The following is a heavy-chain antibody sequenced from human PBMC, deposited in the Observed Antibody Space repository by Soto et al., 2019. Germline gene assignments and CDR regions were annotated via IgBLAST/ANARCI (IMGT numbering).Heavy chain of an antibody. D-gene: IGHD3-9*01. J-gene: IGHJ3*02. V-gene: IGHV1-8*01. Sequence: QVQLVQSGAEVKKPGASVKVSCKASGYTFTSYDINWVRQATGQGLEWMGWMNPNSGNTGYAQKFQGRVTMTRNTSISTAYMELSSLRSEDTAVYYCARGYYDILTGYYRDAFDIWGQGTMVTVSS. CDR2: MNPNSGNT. CDR1: GYTFTSYD. CDR3: ARGYYDILTGYYRDAFDI.